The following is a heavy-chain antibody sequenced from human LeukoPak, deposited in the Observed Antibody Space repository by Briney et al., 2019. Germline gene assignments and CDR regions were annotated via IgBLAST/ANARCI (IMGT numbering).Heavy chain of an antibody. J-gene: IGHJ4*02. CDR3: AGDTYCGGDCYSSY. CDR2: IYYSGST. Sequence: SQTLSLTCTVSGGSISSGGYYWSWIHQHPGKGLEWIGYIYYSGSTYYNPSLKSRVTISVDTSKNQFPLKLSSVTAADTAVYYCAGDTYCGGDCYSSYWGQGTLVTVSS. D-gene: IGHD2-21*02. CDR1: GGSISSGGYY. V-gene: IGHV4-31*03.